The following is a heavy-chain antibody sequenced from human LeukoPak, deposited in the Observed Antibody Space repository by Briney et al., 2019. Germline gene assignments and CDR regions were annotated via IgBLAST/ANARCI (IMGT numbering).Heavy chain of an antibody. CDR3: ARDRTGVFPEYFQH. V-gene: IGHV1-2*02. D-gene: IGHD3-16*01. CDR2: INPNSGGT. CDR1: GYTFTGHY. Sequence: ASVKLSCKASGYTFTGHYMHCVRQAPGQVLQWMRWINPNSGGTNYAQKFQGRVTMTRDTSISTAYMELSRLRSDDTAVYYCARDRTGVFPEYFQHWGQGTLVTVSS. J-gene: IGHJ1*01.